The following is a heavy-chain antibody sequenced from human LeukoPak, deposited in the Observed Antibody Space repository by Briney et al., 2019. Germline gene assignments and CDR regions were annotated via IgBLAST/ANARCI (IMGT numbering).Heavy chain of an antibody. V-gene: IGHV1-18*01. J-gene: IGHJ4*02. CDR3: ATVVERIGLQYSSYFDY. CDR1: GYTFTSYG. CDR2: ISAYNGNT. D-gene: IGHD4-11*01. Sequence: GASVKVSCKASGYTFTSYGISWVRQAPGQGLEWMGWISAYNGNTNYAQKLQGRVTMTTDTSTSTAYMELRSLRSDDTAVYYCATVVERIGLQYSSYFDYWGQGTLVTVPS.